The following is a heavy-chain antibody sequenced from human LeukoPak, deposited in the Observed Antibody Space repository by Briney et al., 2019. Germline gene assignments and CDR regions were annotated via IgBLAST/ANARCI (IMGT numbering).Heavy chain of an antibody. CDR2: IYFSGST. V-gene: IGHV4-59*01. Sequence: SETLSLTCTVSGGSISSYYWSWIRQPPGKGLEGMGHIYFSGSTNYNPSLKSRVTISVDTSKNQFSLKLSSVTAADTAVYYCARDGVGYYGSGSYYPNWFDPWGQGTLVTVSS. J-gene: IGHJ5*02. CDR3: ARDGVGYYGSGSYYPNWFDP. CDR1: GGSISSYY. D-gene: IGHD3-10*01.